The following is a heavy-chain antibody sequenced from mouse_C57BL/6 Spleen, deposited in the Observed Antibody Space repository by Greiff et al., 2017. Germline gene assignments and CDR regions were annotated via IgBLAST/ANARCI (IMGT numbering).Heavy chain of an antibody. V-gene: IGHV1-15*01. CDR3: TPGSGPFAY. D-gene: IGHD1-1*01. Sequence: QVQLQQSGAELVRPGASVTLSCEASGYTFTDYEMHWVKQTPVHGLEWIGAIDPETGGTSYNQKFKGKAILTADKSSSTAYMELRSLTSEDSSVDYCTPGSGPFAYWGQGTLVTVSA. CDR1: GYTFTDYE. CDR2: IDPETGGT. J-gene: IGHJ3*01.